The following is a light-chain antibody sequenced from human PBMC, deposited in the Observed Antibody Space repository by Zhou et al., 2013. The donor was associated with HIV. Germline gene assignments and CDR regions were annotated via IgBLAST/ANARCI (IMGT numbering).Light chain of an antibody. V-gene: IGKV1-39*01. CDR1: QTISTS. CDR3: QQTYSTPLT. CDR2: AAV. J-gene: IGKJ4*01. Sequence: DIQLTQSPSSLSASVGDRVIITCRTSQTISTSLNWYQQKPGRAPILLIYAAVFLSGGVPSRFSGSGSGTHFTLNISSLQPQDSANYFCQQTYSTPLTFGGGTKVEVK.